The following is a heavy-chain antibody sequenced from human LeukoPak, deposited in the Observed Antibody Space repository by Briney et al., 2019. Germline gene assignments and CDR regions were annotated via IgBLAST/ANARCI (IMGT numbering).Heavy chain of an antibody. V-gene: IGHV3-74*01. CDR3: VRLLDSDY. D-gene: IGHD2-15*01. J-gene: IGHJ4*02. CDR2: INSDGSAT. Sequence: PGGSLRLSCVGSGFIFSRYWMHWVRQAPGKGLVWVSRINSDGSATEYADSVKGRFTISRDNAKNTLYLQVNSLRPEDTAVYYCVRLLDSDYWGQGTLVTVSS. CDR1: GFIFSRYW.